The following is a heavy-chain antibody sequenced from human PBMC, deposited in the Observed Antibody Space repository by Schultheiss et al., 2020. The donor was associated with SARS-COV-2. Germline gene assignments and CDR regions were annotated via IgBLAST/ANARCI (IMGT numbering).Heavy chain of an antibody. D-gene: IGHD4-11*01. CDR3: AKGGPGTTVTYFDY. V-gene: IGHV3-66*02. Sequence: GGSLRLSCAASGFTVSSNYMSWVRQAPGKGLEWVSVIYSGGSTYYADSVKGRFTISRDNSKNTLYLQMNSLRAEDTAVYYCAKGGPGTTVTYFDYWGQGTLVTVSS. CDR1: GFTVSSNY. CDR2: IYSGGST. J-gene: IGHJ4*02.